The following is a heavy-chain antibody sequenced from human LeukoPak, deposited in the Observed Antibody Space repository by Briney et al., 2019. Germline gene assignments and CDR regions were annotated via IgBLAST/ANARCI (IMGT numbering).Heavy chain of an antibody. CDR1: GFTVSSTY. J-gene: IGHJ6*03. Sequence: GGSLRLSCAASGFTVSSTYMTWVRQAPGKGLQWISLIYSGGTTYYADSAKGRFTISSDNSKKTLYLQTDSLRAEDTAVYFCARGLGSGTYTDYYMDVWGKGTTVTVSS. V-gene: IGHV3-53*01. CDR3: ARGLGSGTYTDYYMDV. CDR2: IYSGGTT. D-gene: IGHD3-10*01.